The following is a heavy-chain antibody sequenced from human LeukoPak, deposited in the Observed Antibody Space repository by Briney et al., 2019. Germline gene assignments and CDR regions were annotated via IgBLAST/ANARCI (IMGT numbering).Heavy chain of an antibody. CDR1: EFTFSSHD. V-gene: IGHV3-23*01. Sequence: GGSLRLSCAASEFTFSSHDMRWVRQAPGKGLEWVSSIVHIGTGTYHADSVKGRFTISRDNSKNTLFLQMNSLSAEDTAVYYCTRLALVTTSGAFSDYWGQGTLVTVSS. CDR2: IVHIGTGT. J-gene: IGHJ4*02. D-gene: IGHD4-17*01. CDR3: TRLALVTTSGAFSDY.